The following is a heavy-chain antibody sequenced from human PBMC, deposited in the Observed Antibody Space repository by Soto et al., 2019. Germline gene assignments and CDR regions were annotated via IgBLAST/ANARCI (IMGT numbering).Heavy chain of an antibody. D-gene: IGHD2-8*02. J-gene: IGHJ4*02. CDR1: GFSVDNIF. Sequence: LRLSCVASGFSVDNIFMSWVRQAPGKGLQWVSTISDDGRTYYADSVKGRFSLSRDKSRNTLYLQMNRLRVEDTAVYYCSRDHSSGGYDYRGQGSLVTVSS. CDR2: ISDDGRT. V-gene: IGHV3-53*01. CDR3: SRDHSSGGYDY.